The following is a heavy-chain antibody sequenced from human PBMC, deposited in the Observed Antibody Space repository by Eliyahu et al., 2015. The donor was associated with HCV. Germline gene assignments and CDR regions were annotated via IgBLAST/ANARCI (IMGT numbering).Heavy chain of an antibody. V-gene: IGHV3-15*07. CDR2: IKSKTDGGTT. J-gene: IGHJ4*02. CDR1: GFTFXNAW. D-gene: IGHD4-17*01. CDR3: TTSGGGDDYGDYGEY. Sequence: EVQLVESGGGLVKPGGSLRLSCAASGFTFXNAWMNWVRQAPGKGLEWVGRIKSKTDGGTTDYAAPVKGRFTISRDDSKNTLYLQMNSLKTEDTAVYYCTTSGGGDDYGDYGEYWGQGTLGTVSS.